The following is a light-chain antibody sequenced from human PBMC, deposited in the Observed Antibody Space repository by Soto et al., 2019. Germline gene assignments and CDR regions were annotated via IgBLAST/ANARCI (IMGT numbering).Light chain of an antibody. CDR1: QSLLYSNGYNY. CDR3: MQALQTPLT. J-gene: IGKJ4*01. V-gene: IGKV2-28*01. CDR2: LGS. Sequence: DIVTTQSLLSLPVTPGEPVSISCRSSQSLLYSNGYNYLDWYLQKPGQSPQLLIYLGSNRASGVPDRFSGSGSGTDFTLKISRVEAEDVGVYYCMQALQTPLTFGRGTKVDIK.